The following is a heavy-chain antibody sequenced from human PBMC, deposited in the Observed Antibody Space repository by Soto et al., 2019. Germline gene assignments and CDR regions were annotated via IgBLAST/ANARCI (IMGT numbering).Heavy chain of an antibody. V-gene: IGHV3-74*01. CDR2: INSDGSST. CDR1: GFTFSSYW. J-gene: IGHJ6*02. CDR3: ARYIAVAGDYYYYGMDV. D-gene: IGHD6-19*01. Sequence: GGSLRLSCAASGFTFSSYWMHWVRQAPGKGLVWVSRINSDGSSTSYADSVKGRFTISRDNAKNTLYLQMNSLRAEDTAVYYCARYIAVAGDYYYYGMDVWGQGTTVTVSS.